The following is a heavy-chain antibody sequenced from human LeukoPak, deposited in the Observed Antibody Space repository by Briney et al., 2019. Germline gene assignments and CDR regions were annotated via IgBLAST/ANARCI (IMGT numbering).Heavy chain of an antibody. V-gene: IGHV3-30*18. D-gene: IGHD2-21*02. CDR3: AKEKFVTADRYFDY. Sequence: PGRSLRLSCAASGFTFSSYGIHWVRQAPGKGLEWVALISYDGNNKDYADSVKGRFTISRDNSKNTLYLQMNSLRAEDTAVYYCAKEKFVTADRYFDYWGQGTLVTVSS. J-gene: IGHJ4*02. CDR2: ISYDGNNK. CDR1: GFTFSSYG.